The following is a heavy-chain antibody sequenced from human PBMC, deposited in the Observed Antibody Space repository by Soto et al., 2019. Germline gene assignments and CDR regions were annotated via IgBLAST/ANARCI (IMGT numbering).Heavy chain of an antibody. CDR3: AREGSYYDSSAIWGPAEYFQH. D-gene: IGHD3-22*01. Sequence: PSETLSLTCTVSGGSISSYYWSWIRQPPGKGLEWIGYIYYSGSTNYNPSLKSRVTISVDTSKNQFSLKLSSVTAADTAVYYCAREGSYYDSSAIWGPAEYFQHWGQGTLVTVS. CDR1: GGSISSYY. J-gene: IGHJ1*01. V-gene: IGHV4-59*01. CDR2: IYYSGST.